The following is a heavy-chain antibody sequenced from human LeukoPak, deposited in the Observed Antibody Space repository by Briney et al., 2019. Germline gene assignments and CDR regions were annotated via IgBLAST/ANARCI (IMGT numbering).Heavy chain of an antibody. J-gene: IGHJ4*02. CDR3: ARGVAARAIDY. Sequence: PGGSLRLSCAASGFTFSNYGMNWVRQAPGKGLEWVSFISSSSGYIYYADSGKGRFTISRDNAKTSLFLQMNSLRAEDTAVYYCARGVAARAIDYWGQGTLVTVSS. D-gene: IGHD6-6*01. V-gene: IGHV3-21*01. CDR1: GFTFSNYG. CDR2: ISSSSGYI.